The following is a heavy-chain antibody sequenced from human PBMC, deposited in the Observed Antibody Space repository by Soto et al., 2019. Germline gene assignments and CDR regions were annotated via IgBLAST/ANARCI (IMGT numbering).Heavy chain of an antibody. CDR1: GFPFSSYW. J-gene: IGHJ3*02. CDR3: ARPLVTGTQYAFAI. V-gene: IGHV3-74*01. D-gene: IGHD1-20*01. CDR2: INSDGTIT. Sequence: PGGSLRLCCAASGFPFSSYWMHWVRQAPGKGLMWVSRINSDGTITTYADSVKGRFTISRDNANNTLYLQMNSLTADDTAVYYCARPLVTGTQYAFAIWGQGTMVTVSS.